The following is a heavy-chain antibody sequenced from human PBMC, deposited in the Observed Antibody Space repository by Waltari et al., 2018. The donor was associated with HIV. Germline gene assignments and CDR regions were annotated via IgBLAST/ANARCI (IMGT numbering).Heavy chain of an antibody. CDR1: GYTFTGYY. CDR3: ARRIAVAGEFDY. Sequence: QVQLVQSGAEVKKPGASVKVSCKASGYTFTGYYMHWVRQAPGQGLEWMGRINHNSGGTNDAQKFQGRVTMTRDTSISTAYMELSRLRSDDTAVYYCARRIAVAGEFDYWGQGTLVTVSS. D-gene: IGHD6-19*01. J-gene: IGHJ4*02. V-gene: IGHV1-2*06. CDR2: INHNSGGT.